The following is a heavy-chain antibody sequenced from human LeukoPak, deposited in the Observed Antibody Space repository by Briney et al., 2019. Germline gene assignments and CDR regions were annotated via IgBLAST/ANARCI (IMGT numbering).Heavy chain of an antibody. Sequence: GASVKVSCKASGYTFTSYGISWVRQAPGQGLEWMGWISAYNGNTNYAQKLQGRVTMTTDTSTSTAYMELRSLRSDDTAVYYCAGYYDSSGYYYYDYWGQGTLVTVSS. V-gene: IGHV1-18*01. J-gene: IGHJ4*02. CDR3: AGYYDSSGYYYYDY. CDR2: ISAYNGNT. CDR1: GYTFTSYG. D-gene: IGHD3-22*01.